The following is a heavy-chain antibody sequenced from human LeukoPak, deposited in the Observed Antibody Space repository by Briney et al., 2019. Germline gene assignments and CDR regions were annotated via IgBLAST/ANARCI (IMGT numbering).Heavy chain of an antibody. D-gene: IGHD6-19*01. Sequence: PGGSLRLSCAASGFTFSNYSMNWVRQAPGKGLEWVSSISRSSDYTYYADSVKGRFTISRDNAKNSLYLQMNSLRAEDTAVYYCAVAGLSYWYFDLWGRGTLVTVSS. J-gene: IGHJ2*01. V-gene: IGHV3-21*01. CDR1: GFTFSNYS. CDR3: AVAGLSYWYFDL. CDR2: ISRSSDYT.